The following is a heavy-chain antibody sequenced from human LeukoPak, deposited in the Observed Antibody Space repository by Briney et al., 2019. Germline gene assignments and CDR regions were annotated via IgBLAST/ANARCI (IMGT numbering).Heavy chain of an antibody. J-gene: IGHJ6*03. Sequence: GGSLRLSCAASGFTFSSYSMNWVRQAPGKGLEWVSSISSSSSYIYYADSVKGRFTISRDNAKNSLYLQMNSLRAEDTAVYYCARAYSSSSLHYYYMDVWGKGTTVTVSS. V-gene: IGHV3-21*01. CDR2: ISSSSSYI. D-gene: IGHD6-6*01. CDR3: ARAYSSSSLHYYYMDV. CDR1: GFTFSSYS.